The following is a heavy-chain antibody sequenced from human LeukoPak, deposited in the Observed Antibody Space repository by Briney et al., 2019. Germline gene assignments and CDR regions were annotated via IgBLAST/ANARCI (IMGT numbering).Heavy chain of an antibody. CDR1: GVSISSSNSY. Sequence: SETLSLTCTVSGVSISSSNSYWGWIRQPPGKGLEWIGSIYYSGSTYYNPSLKSRVTISVDTSKNQFSLKLSSVTAADTAVYYCARMGLVVAATLVSFGWFDPWGQGTLVTVSS. CDR2: IYYSGST. CDR3: ARMGLVVAATLVSFGWFDP. D-gene: IGHD2-15*01. J-gene: IGHJ5*02. V-gene: IGHV4-39*01.